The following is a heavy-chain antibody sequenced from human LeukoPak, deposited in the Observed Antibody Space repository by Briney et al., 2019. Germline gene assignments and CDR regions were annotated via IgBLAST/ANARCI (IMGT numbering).Heavy chain of an antibody. CDR2: ISYDGGNK. J-gene: IGHJ4*02. V-gene: IGHV3-30-3*01. CDR1: GFTFSSYA. D-gene: IGHD3-10*01. CDR3: GRGSVGFGELNY. Sequence: QPGRSLRLSCAASGFTFSSYAMHWVRQAPGKGLEGVAVISYDGGNKFYADSVKGRFTLSRDNSKNTLYLQMNSLRIEDTAVYYCGRGSVGFGELNYWGQGTLVTVSS.